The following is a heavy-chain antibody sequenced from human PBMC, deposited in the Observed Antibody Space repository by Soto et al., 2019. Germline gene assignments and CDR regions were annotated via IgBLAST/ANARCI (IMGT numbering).Heavy chain of an antibody. V-gene: IGHV3-30*18. CDR1: GSTFSSYN. J-gene: IGHJ4*02. CDR2: ISYDGSNK. CDR3: AKAPAGIAVFDS. Sequence: QVRLVESGGGVVQPGTSLRLSCAASGSTFSSYNMHWVRQAPGKGLEWVAIISYDGSNKNYADSVKGRFTISRDNSENTLYLQMNSLRPEDTAVFYCAKAPAGIAVFDSWGQGTLVTVSS. D-gene: IGHD6-19*01.